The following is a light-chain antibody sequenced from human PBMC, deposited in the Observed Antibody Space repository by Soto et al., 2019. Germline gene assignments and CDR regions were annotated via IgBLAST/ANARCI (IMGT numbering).Light chain of an antibody. CDR1: QSVSSNY. V-gene: IGKV3-20*01. CDR2: GAS. J-gene: IGKJ2*01. Sequence: EIVLTQSPGTPSLSPGERATLSCRASQSVSSNYLAWYRQKPGQAPRLLIYGASNRATGIPDRFSGSGSGTDFTLTISRLEPEDFAVYYCQQYGSSPGYTFGQGTKLEIK. CDR3: QQYGSSPGYT.